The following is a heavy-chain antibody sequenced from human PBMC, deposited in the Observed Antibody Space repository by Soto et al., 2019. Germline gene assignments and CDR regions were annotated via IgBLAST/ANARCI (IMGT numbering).Heavy chain of an antibody. Sequence: SETLSLTXTVSNGSISTGAYFWSWFRHHPGKGLEWIAYIYKSGSTYYNPSLKSRVTISVDTSKNQFYLNLRSVTAADTAIYYCARESDYYDSSGSSFDYWGQGTQVTVSS. CDR2: IYKSGST. CDR1: NGSISTGAYF. D-gene: IGHD3-22*01. J-gene: IGHJ4*02. V-gene: IGHV4-31*02. CDR3: ARESDYYDSSGSSFDY.